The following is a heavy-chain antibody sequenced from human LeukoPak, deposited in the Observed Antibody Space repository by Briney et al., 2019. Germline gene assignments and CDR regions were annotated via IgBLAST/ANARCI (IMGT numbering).Heavy chain of an antibody. Sequence: SETPSLTCAVYGGSFSGYYWSWIRQPPGKGLEWIGEINHSGSTNYNPSLKSRVTISVDTSKNQFSLKLSSVTAADTAVYYCARDPGVTMIVVEMGFFDYWGQGTLVTVSS. CDR2: INHSGST. CDR3: ARDPGVTMIVVEMGFFDY. D-gene: IGHD3-22*01. J-gene: IGHJ4*02. V-gene: IGHV4-34*01. CDR1: GGSFSGYY.